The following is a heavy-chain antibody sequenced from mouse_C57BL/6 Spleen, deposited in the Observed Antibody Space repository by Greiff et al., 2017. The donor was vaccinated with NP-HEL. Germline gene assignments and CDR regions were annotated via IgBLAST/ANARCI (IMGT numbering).Heavy chain of an antibody. V-gene: IGHV1-55*01. D-gene: IGHD2-2*01. CDR3: AREGLREAMDY. CDR1: GYTFTSYW. J-gene: IGHJ4*01. CDR2: IYPGSGST. Sequence: QVQLQQPGAELVKPGASVKMSCKASGYTFTSYWITWVKQRPGQGLEWVGDIYPGSGSTNYNEKFKSKATLTVDTSSSTAYMQLSSLTSEDSAVYYCAREGLREAMDYWGQGTSVTVSS.